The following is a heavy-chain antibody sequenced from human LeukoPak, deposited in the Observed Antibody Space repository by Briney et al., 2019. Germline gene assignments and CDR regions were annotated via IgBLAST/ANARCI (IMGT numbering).Heavy chain of an antibody. J-gene: IGHJ4*02. CDR2: VRTTAEGETT. Sequence: GGSLRLSCEGSGFNFNYAWMSWIRQAPGKGLEWVGRVRTTAEGETTDYGAPVRGRFIISRDDSKSMVYLQMNRLETEDTAIYYCTAGLGKTDDDSWGQGTLVTVSS. V-gene: IGHV3-15*01. D-gene: IGHD4-11*01. CDR1: GFNFNYAW. CDR3: TAGLGKTDDDS.